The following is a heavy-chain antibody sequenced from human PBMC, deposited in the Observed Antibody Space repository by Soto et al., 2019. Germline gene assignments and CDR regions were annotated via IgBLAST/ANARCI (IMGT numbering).Heavy chain of an antibody. CDR3: ARVRMAGDFDI. D-gene: IGHD6-19*01. CDR2: INSDGSST. Sequence: GGSLRLSCAASGFTFSSYWMSWVRQAPGKGLVWVSRINSDGSSTTYADSVKGRFTISRDSAKNTLYLQMNSLRAEDTAVYYCARVRMAGDFDIWGQGTMVTVSS. V-gene: IGHV3-74*01. CDR1: GFTFSSYW. J-gene: IGHJ3*02.